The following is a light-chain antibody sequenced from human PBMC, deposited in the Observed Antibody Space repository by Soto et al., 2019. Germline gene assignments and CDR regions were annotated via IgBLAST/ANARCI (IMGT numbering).Light chain of an antibody. Sequence: EIGLTQSPGTLSLSPGERGTLSCRASQNLGTLYLAWFRHKSGQAPRLLIYSASRRATGIPDRFTGSGSGTDFTLTINRVEPEDFAVYFCQQYAGSPRTFGQGTKVDIK. J-gene: IGKJ1*01. CDR3: QQYAGSPRT. CDR2: SAS. CDR1: QNLGTLY. V-gene: IGKV3-20*01.